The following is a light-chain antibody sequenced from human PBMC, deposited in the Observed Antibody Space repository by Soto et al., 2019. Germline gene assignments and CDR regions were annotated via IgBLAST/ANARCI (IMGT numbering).Light chain of an antibody. CDR3: QQYNVYWT. Sequence: DIQMTQSPSTLSGSVGDRVTITFRASQTISSWLAWYQQKPGKAPKLLIYRASTLEKGVPSRFSGSGSGTEFTLTISSLQPDDFATYYCQQYNVYWTFGQGTKVGIK. J-gene: IGKJ1*01. CDR1: QTISSW. CDR2: RAS. V-gene: IGKV1-5*03.